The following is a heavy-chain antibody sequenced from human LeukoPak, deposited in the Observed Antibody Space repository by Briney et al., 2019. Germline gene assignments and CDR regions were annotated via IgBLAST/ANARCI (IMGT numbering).Heavy chain of an antibody. CDR1: GYTFTSYG. D-gene: IGHD2-8*01. V-gene: IGHV1-18*01. J-gene: IGHJ1*01. Sequence: ASVKVSCEASGYTFTSYGITWVRQAPGQGLEWMGWISAYNGKTNYAQKFQGRVTLTTDTSTSTACMELRSLRSDDTAVYYCASCHCTNGVCYGECEYFQHWGQGTLVTVSS. CDR2: ISAYNGKT. CDR3: ASCHCTNGVCYGECEYFQH.